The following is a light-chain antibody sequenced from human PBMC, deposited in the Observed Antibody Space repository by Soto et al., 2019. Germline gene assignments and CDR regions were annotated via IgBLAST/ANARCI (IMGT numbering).Light chain of an antibody. CDR1: EDVKSR. CDR2: HAS. Sequence: DIQMTQSPSSVSASVGDKVTISCRASEDVKSRLAWYQQTPGKAPNLLIFHASSLQSGVPSRFSGSGSGTDFTLTSSRLEPEDFATYYCQQSDYFPVTFGGGTKVE. V-gene: IGKV1-12*01. J-gene: IGKJ4*01. CDR3: QQSDYFPVT.